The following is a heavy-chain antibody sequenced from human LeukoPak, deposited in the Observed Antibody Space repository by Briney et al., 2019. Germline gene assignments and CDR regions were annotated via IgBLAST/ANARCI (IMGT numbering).Heavy chain of an antibody. V-gene: IGHV4-4*07. CDR3: ARDYLVGAPLDS. D-gene: IGHD1-26*01. Sequence: SETLSLTCTVSGVSITNYYWAWIRQPAGKGLEWIGPMYISGSTNYNPSLKSRVTISIDKTKNQFSLKLRSVTAADTAVYYCARDYLVGAPLDSWGQGTLVTVSS. CDR1: GVSITNYY. J-gene: IGHJ4*02. CDR2: MYISGST.